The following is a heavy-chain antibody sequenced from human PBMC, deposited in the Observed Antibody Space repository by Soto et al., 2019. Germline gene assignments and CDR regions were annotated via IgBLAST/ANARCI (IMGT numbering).Heavy chain of an antibody. V-gene: IGHV4-30-4*01. Sequence: SETLSLTCTVSGGSVSSGDYFWSWIRQPPGKGLEWIGYIYDSGSSYYNPSLKSRVTMSVDTSKNQFSLKLRSVTAADTAMYYCARQRTSVVTQAYFDSWGQGSLVTVSS. CDR3: ARQRTSVVTQAYFDS. J-gene: IGHJ4*02. CDR2: IYDSGSS. CDR1: GGSVSSGDYF. D-gene: IGHD2-21*02.